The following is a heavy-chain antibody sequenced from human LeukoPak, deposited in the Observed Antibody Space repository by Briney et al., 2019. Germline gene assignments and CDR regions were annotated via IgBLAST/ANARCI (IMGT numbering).Heavy chain of an antibody. V-gene: IGHV3-9*01. CDR1: GFTFDDYA. CDR2: ISWNSGSI. J-gene: IGHJ5*02. CDR3: AKGAAAGTVDWFDP. Sequence: PGGSLRLSCAASGFTFDDYAMHWVRQAPGKGLEWVSGISWNSGSIGYADSVKGRFTISRDNAKNSLYLQMNSLRAKDTALYYCAKGAAAGTVDWFDPWGQGTLVTVSS. D-gene: IGHD6-13*01.